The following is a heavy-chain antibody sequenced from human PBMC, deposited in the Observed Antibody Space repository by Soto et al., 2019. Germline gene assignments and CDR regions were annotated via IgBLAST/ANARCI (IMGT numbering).Heavy chain of an antibody. CDR2: IYYSGST. CDR1: GGSISSSSYY. Sequence: QLQLQESGPGLVKPSETLSLTCTVSGGSISSSSYYWGWIRQPPGKGLEWIGSIYYSGSTYYNPSLKCRVTISVDTSKNQFSLMLSSVTAADTAVYYCARGRAGGATSFDYWGQGTLVTVSS. V-gene: IGHV4-39*01. J-gene: IGHJ4*02. CDR3: ARGRAGGATSFDY. D-gene: IGHD1-26*01.